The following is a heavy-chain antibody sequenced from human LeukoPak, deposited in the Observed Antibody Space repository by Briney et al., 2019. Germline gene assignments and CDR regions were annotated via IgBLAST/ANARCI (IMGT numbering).Heavy chain of an antibody. CDR2: IYYSGST. CDR1: GGSISSYY. Sequence: PSETLSLTCTVSGGSISSYYWSWIRQPPGKGLEWIGYIYYSGSTNYNPSLKSRVNISVDTYKNQFSLKLSSVTAADTAVYYCARDTSYGSGSYWFDPWGQGTLVTVSS. D-gene: IGHD3-10*01. J-gene: IGHJ5*02. V-gene: IGHV4-59*01. CDR3: ARDTSYGSGSYWFDP.